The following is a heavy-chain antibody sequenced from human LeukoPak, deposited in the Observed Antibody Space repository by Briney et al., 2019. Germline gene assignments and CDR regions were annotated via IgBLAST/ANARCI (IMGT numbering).Heavy chain of an antibody. CDR1: GFTFTSYG. D-gene: IGHD3-16*01. J-gene: IGHJ6*03. Sequence: GGSLRLSCAASGFTFTSYGISWVRQAPGQGLEWMGWISAYNGNTNYAQKLQGRVTMTEDTSTDTAYMELSSLRSEDTAVYYCATGLRYYYYMDVWGKGTTVTVSS. CDR3: ATGLRYYYYMDV. CDR2: ISAYNGNT. V-gene: IGHV1-18*01.